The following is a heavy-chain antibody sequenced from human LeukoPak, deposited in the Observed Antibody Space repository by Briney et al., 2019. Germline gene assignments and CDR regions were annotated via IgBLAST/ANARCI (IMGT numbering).Heavy chain of an antibody. J-gene: IGHJ4*02. Sequence: ASVKVSCKASGYTFIDYYIHWVRQAPGQGLEWMGWINPTGGGTNYAQKFQGRVSMTRDTSISTAYMELSSLRSDDTAVYFCARDLNGDFDYWGQGTLVTVSS. D-gene: IGHD4-17*01. CDR3: ARDLNGDFDY. CDR1: GYTFIDYY. CDR2: INPTGGGT. V-gene: IGHV1-2*02.